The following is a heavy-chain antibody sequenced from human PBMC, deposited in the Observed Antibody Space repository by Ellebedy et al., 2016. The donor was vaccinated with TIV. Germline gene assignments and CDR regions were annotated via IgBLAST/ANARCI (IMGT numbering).Heavy chain of an antibody. Sequence: GESLKISCKFSGYGSSTYWIAWVRQMPGKGPEWMGVVDLGGSDTRYIPSFQGQVTISADKSISTAYLQWSGLKASDTAMYFCASQKAEGHYYFNSWGQGTLVTVSS. CDR3: ASQKAEGHYYFNS. CDR2: VDLGGSDT. J-gene: IGHJ4*02. V-gene: IGHV5-51*01. D-gene: IGHD6-25*01. CDR1: GYGSSTYW.